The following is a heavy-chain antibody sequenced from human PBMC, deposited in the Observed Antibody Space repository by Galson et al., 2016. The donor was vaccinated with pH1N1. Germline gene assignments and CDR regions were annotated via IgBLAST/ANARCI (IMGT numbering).Heavy chain of an antibody. CDR3: AHREVMITNAFDF. D-gene: IGHD3-16*01. CDR2: IYWEDDK. CDR1: GFSLNSSGMG. V-gene: IGHV2-5*02. Sequence: PALVKPTQTLTLTCTFSGFSLNSSGMGVGWIRQPPGKALEWLALIYWEDDKRYSPSLTTRLTINKDTSKNQVVLMMTNMDPVDTATSYCAHREVMITNAFDFWGQGTMVTVSS. J-gene: IGHJ3*01.